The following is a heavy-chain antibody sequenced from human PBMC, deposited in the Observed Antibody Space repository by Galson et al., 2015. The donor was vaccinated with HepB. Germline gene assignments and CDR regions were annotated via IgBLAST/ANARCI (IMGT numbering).Heavy chain of an antibody. V-gene: IGHV3-30*18. CDR3: AKDSGGIIVVPAPMRGGFDY. CDR1: GFTFSRYG. J-gene: IGHJ4*02. CDR2: ISYDGSNI. D-gene: IGHD2-2*01. Sequence: SLRLSCAASGFTFSRYGMHWVRQPPGKGLEWVAVISYDGSNIHYADSVKGRFTISRDNSKYTLYLEMNSLRAEDTAVYYCAKDSGGIIVVPAPMRGGFDYWAQGTLVTVSS.